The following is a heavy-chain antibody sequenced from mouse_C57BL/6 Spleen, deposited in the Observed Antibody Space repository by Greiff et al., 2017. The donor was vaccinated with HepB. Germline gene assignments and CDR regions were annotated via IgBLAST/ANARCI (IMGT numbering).Heavy chain of an antibody. Sequence: QVQLKQPGAELVKPGASVKLSCKASGYTFTSYWMRWVKQRPGQGLEWIGEIGPSGSYTNYNQNLKGQSTLTVDTSSSTAYMQLSSLTSEDSAVYYCASGGTGIAYWGQGTLVTVSA. D-gene: IGHD4-1*01. J-gene: IGHJ3*01. CDR3: ASGGTGIAY. V-gene: IGHV1-50*01. CDR2: IGPSGSYT. CDR1: GYTFTSYW.